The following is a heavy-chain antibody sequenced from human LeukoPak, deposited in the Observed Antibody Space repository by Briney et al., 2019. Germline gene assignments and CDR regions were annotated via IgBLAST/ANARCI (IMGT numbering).Heavy chain of an antibody. Sequence: GGSLRLSCAASGFTVSSNYMSWVRQAPGKGLEWVSVIYSGGSTYYADSVKGRFTISRDNSKNTLYLQMNSLRAEDTAVYYCARDEGWVALGMDVWGQGTTVTVSS. CDR2: IYSGGST. CDR1: GFTVSSNY. D-gene: IGHD3-16*01. J-gene: IGHJ6*02. V-gene: IGHV3-53*05. CDR3: ARDEGWVALGMDV.